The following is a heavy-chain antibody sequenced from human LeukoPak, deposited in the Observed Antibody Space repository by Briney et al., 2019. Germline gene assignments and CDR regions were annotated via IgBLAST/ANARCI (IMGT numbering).Heavy chain of an antibody. V-gene: IGHV4-61*02. CDR2: IYTSGST. CDR3: AREGPYCSSTSCYEMTTVTTLDP. J-gene: IGHJ5*02. D-gene: IGHD2-2*01. CDR1: GGSISSGSYY. Sequence: SETLSLTCTVSGGSISSGSYYWSWIRQPAGKGLEWIGRIYTSGSTIYNPSLKSRVTISVDTSNNQFSLKLSSVTAADTAVYYCAREGPYCSSTSCYEMTTVTTLDPWGQGTLVTVSS.